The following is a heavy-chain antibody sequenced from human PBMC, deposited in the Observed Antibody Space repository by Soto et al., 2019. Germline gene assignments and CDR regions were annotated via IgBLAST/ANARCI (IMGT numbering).Heavy chain of an antibody. CDR3: ARERYSSSWTDYYYYGMDV. V-gene: IGHV1-18*01. J-gene: IGHJ6*02. D-gene: IGHD6-13*01. Sequence: ASVKVSCKASGYTFTSYGISWVRQAPGQGLEWMGWISAYNGNTNYAQKLQGRVTMTTDTSTSTAYMELRSLRSDDTAVYYCARERYSSSWTDYYYYGMDVWGQGTTVTVSS. CDR2: ISAYNGNT. CDR1: GYTFTSYG.